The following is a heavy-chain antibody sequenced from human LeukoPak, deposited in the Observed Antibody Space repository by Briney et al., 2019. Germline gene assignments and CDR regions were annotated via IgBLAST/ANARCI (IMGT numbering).Heavy chain of an antibody. D-gene: IGHD6-13*01. CDR1: GGSFSGYY. J-gene: IGHJ4*02. CDR2: MNHSGIT. V-gene: IGHV4-34*01. Sequence: SETLSLTCAVYGGSFSGYYWSWIRQPPGKGVEGIGEMNHSGITHYNPSLKSRLTISVDPSKNQFSLKLSSVTAADTAVYYCAGGHSSSWDDRLPFDYWGQGTLVTVSS. CDR3: AGGHSSSWDDRLPFDY.